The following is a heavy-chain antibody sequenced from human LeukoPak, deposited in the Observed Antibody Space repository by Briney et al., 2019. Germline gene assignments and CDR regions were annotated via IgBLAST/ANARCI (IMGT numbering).Heavy chain of an antibody. CDR2: ISAYNGNT. D-gene: IGHD2-2*01. J-gene: IGHJ5*02. Sequence: GASVKVSCKASGYTFTSYGISWVRQAPGQGLEWMGWISAYNGNTNYAQKLQGRVTMTTDTSTSTAYMELRSLRSDDTAVYYCARDQGYCSSTSCLYWFDPWGQGTLVTVSS. CDR3: ARDQGYCSSTSCLYWFDP. CDR1: GYTFTSYG. V-gene: IGHV1-18*01.